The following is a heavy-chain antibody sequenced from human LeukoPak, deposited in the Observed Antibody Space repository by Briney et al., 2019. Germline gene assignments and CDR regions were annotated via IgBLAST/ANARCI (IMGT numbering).Heavy chain of an antibody. CDR2: IIPIFGTA. Sequence: SVKDSCKASGGTFSSYAISWVRQAPGQGLEWMGGIIPIFGTANYAQKFQGRVTITADESTSTAYMELSSLRSEDTAVYYCARGRCGGDCYSDYYYYGMDVWGQGTTVTVSS. V-gene: IGHV1-69*01. CDR1: GGTFSSYA. J-gene: IGHJ6*02. D-gene: IGHD2-21*02. CDR3: ARGRCGGDCYSDYYYYGMDV.